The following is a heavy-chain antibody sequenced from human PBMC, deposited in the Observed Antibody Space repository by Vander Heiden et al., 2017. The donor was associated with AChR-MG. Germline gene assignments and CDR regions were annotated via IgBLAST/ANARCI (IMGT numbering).Heavy chain of an antibody. V-gene: IGHV1-2*02. CDR1: GYTFPGYY. Sequence: QVQLVQSGAEVKKPGASVKVACKASGYTFPGYYLHWVRQAPGQGLEWMGWINPNSGGTNYAQKFQGRVTMTRDTSISTAYMELSRLRSDDTAVYYCATTYYYDSSGYFVSDAFDIWGQGTMVTVSS. D-gene: IGHD3-22*01. CDR2: INPNSGGT. J-gene: IGHJ3*02. CDR3: ATTYYYDSSGYFVSDAFDI.